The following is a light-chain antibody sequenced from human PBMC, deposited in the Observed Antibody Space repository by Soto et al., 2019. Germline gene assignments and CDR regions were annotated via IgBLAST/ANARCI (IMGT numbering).Light chain of an antibody. CDR2: EVS. CDR1: SHDIGGYKY. V-gene: IGLV2-14*01. Sequence: QSALTQPASVSGSPGQSITISCTGTSHDIGGYKYVSWYQQHPGKAPKLMIYEVSNRPSGVSNRFSGSKSGNTASLTISRVEGGDEAGYYCQVWDSSSDHWVFGGGTKVTVL. J-gene: IGLJ3*02. CDR3: QVWDSSSDHWV.